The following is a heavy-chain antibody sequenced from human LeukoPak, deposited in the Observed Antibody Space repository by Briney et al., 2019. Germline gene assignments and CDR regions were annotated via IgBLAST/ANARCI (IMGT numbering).Heavy chain of an antibody. CDR3: ARGGGWGSIVVVPAARAAFDI. V-gene: IGHV1-18*01. D-gene: IGHD2-2*01. Sequence: GASVKVSCKASGYTFTSYGISWVRQAPGQGLEWMGWISAYNGNTNYAQKLQGRVTMTTDTSTSTAYMELRSLRSDDTAVYYCARGGGWGSIVVVPAARAAFDIWGQGTMVTVSS. J-gene: IGHJ3*02. CDR1: GYTFTSYG. CDR2: ISAYNGNT.